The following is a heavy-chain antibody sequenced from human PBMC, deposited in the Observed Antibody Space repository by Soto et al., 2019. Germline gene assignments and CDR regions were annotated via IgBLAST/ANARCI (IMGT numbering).Heavy chain of an antibody. J-gene: IGHJ6*02. CDR1: GFTFSSYD. CDR2: IGTAGDT. V-gene: IGHV3-13*01. D-gene: IGHD6-6*01. CDR3: ARDRWYLYSSSTRGDSYYYGMDV. Sequence: GGSLRLSCAASGFTFSSYDMHWVRQATGKGLEWVSAIGTAGDTYYPGSVKGRFTISRENAKNSLYLQMNSLRAEDTAVYYCARDRWYLYSSSTRGDSYYYGMDVWGQGTTVTVSS.